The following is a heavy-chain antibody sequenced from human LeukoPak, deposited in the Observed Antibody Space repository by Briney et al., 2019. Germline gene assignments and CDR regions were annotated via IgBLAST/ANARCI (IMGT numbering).Heavy chain of an antibody. D-gene: IGHD6-13*01. CDR1: GYTFTGYY. Sequence: ASVTVSCKASGYTFTGYYMHWVRQAPGQGLEWMGWINPNSGGTNYAQKFQGRVTITRDTSISTAYMELSRLRSDDTAVYYCARTTKIAAAGTPLGSWGQGTLVTVSS. V-gene: IGHV1-2*02. J-gene: IGHJ4*02. CDR3: ARTTKIAAAGTPLGS. CDR2: INPNSGGT.